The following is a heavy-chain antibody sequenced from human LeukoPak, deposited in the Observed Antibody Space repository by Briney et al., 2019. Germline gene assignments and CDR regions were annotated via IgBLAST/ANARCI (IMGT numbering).Heavy chain of an antibody. D-gene: IGHD4/OR15-4a*01. CDR2: ISTSTGDT. Sequence: GASVKVSCKTSGYSFILYGISWVRQAPGQGPEWMGWISTSTGDTKYTQKFQGRVTLTTDTSTSTAYMELSSLRSDDTAVYYCARGDNYGIFVNVDYWGQGTLLTVSS. J-gene: IGHJ4*02. CDR3: ARGDNYGIFVNVDY. V-gene: IGHV1-18*01. CDR1: GYSFILYG.